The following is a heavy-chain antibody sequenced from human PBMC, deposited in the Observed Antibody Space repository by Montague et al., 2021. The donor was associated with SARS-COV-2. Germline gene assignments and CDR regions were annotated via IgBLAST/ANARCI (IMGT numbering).Heavy chain of an antibody. D-gene: IGHD5-12*01. CDR1: GGSISSGSYY. Sequence: TLSLTCTVSGGSISSGSYYWSWIRQPAGKGLEWIGRIYTSGTTDYSFSLKGRVTISVGTSKNQFSLKLTSVTAADTAVYYCARAHSGSWAHLDNWGQGSLVTVSS. CDR3: ARAHSGSWAHLDN. J-gene: IGHJ4*02. CDR2: IYTSGTT. V-gene: IGHV4-61*02.